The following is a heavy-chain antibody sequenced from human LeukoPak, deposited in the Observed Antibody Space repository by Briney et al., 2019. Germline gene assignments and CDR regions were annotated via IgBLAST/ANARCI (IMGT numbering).Heavy chain of an antibody. V-gene: IGHV3-9*01. Sequence: GRSLRLSCAASGFTFDDYAMHWVRQAPGKGLEWVSGISWNSGSIGYADSVKGRFTISRDNSKNTLYVQMNSLRAEDTAVYYCAKERPFCGGDCYSETGGFDYWGQGTLVTVSS. CDR1: GFTFDDYA. D-gene: IGHD2-21*02. J-gene: IGHJ4*02. CDR3: AKERPFCGGDCYSETGGFDY. CDR2: ISWNSGSI.